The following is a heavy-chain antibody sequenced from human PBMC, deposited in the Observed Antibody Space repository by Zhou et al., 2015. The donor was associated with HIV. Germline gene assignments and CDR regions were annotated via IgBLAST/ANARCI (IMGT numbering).Heavy chain of an antibody. CDR2: VIPIFGTI. V-gene: IGHV1-69*01. CDR3: AMRRGHSYGAFDL. CDR1: GGAFTTYT. J-gene: IGHJ5*01. Sequence: QVQVVQSGAEVRKPGSSLKVSCKASGGAFTTYTFGWVRQAPGQRLEWMGGVIPIFGTIDHAKRFQGRVSLTADDSTGTVYLEMRSLSAEDSAFYYCAMRRGHSYGAFDLWGQGTLVIVSS. D-gene: IGHD5-18*01.